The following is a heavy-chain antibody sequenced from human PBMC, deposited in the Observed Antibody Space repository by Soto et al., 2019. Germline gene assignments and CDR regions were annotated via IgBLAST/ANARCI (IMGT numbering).Heavy chain of an antibody. Sequence: SETLSLTCAVSSGSISSSNWWSWVRQPPGKGLEGIGRIYYSGSTNYNPSLKSRVTISVDTPKNQFSLKLSSVTAADTAVYYCARQGCSSTSCYAGYYYYYMDVWGKGTTVTVSS. CDR1: SGSISSSNW. J-gene: IGHJ6*03. CDR2: IYYSGST. CDR3: ARQGCSSTSCYAGYYYYYMDV. V-gene: IGHV4-4*02. D-gene: IGHD2-2*01.